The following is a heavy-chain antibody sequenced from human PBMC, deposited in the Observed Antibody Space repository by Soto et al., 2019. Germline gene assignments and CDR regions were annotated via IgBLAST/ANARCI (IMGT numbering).Heavy chain of an antibody. CDR1: GFTFSNYA. J-gene: IGHJ4*02. V-gene: IGHV3-23*01. CDR2: IGASGGGT. Sequence: VGSLRLSCAASGFTFSNYAMIWVRQAPGKGLEWVSIIGASGGGTSYADSVKGRFTISRDISKNTLYLQMNSLRAEDTAIYYCAKARFLEWLLLFDYWGQGTQVTVSS. CDR3: AKARFLEWLLLFDY. D-gene: IGHD3-3*01.